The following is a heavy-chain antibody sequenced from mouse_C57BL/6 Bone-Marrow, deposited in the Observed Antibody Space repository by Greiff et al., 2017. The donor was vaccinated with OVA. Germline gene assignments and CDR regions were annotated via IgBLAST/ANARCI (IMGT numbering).Heavy chain of an antibody. J-gene: IGHJ2*01. CDR3: ARRGFDY. V-gene: IGHV5-4*03. CDR1: GFTFSSYA. CDR2: ISDGGSYT. Sequence: DVKLVESGGGLVKPGGSLKLSCAASGFTFSSYAMSWVRQTPEKRLEWVATISDGGSYTYYPDNVKGRFTISRDNAKNNLYLQMSHLKSEDTAMYYCARRGFDYWGQGTTLTVSS.